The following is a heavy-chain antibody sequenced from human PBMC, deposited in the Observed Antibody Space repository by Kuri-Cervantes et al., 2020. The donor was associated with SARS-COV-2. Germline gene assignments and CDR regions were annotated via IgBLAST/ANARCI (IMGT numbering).Heavy chain of an antibody. J-gene: IGHJ5*02. CDR3: ARGYLNWFDP. Sequence: SQTLSLTCAISGDSVSSNSAAWNWIRQSPSSGLEWLGRTYYRSKWYNAYAVSVKSRITINPDTSKNQFSLPLNSLTPEDTAVYYCARGYLNWFDPWGQGTLVTVSS. V-gene: IGHV6-1*01. CDR2: TYYRSKWYN. D-gene: IGHD1-26*01. CDR1: GDSVSSNSAA.